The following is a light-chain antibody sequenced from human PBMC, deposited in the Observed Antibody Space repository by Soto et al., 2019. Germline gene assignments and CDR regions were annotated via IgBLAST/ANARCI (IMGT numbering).Light chain of an antibody. V-gene: IGKV3-15*01. CDR1: QTVTSL. J-gene: IGKJ5*01. Sequence: ETVMTQSPATLSVSPGDSATLSCRASQTVTSLLAWYQQKPGQAPRLLIYGASTRATGIPARFSGSGSGTEFTLTISSLQSEDFAVYYCQQYNNWPPITFGQGTRLEIK. CDR2: GAS. CDR3: QQYNNWPPIT.